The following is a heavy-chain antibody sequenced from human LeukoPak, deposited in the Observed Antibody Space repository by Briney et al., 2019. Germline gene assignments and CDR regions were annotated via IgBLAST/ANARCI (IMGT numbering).Heavy chain of an antibody. D-gene: IGHD5-18*01. Sequence: ASVKVSCKASGYTFTNFGISWVRQAPGQGLEWMGWISTYNGNTNYAQKLQGRVTMTTDTYTTTAYMELRSLRSDDTAVYYCARGSFSLKQVDTAMLLTWGQGTLVTVSS. V-gene: IGHV1-18*01. CDR1: GYTFTNFG. J-gene: IGHJ5*02. CDR2: ISTYNGNT. CDR3: ARGSFSLKQVDTAMLLT.